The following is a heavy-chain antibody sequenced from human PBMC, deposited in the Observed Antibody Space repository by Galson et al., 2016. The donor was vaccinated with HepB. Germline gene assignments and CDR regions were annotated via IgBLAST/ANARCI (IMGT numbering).Heavy chain of an antibody. CDR1: GFTFSNYA. V-gene: IGHV3-30-3*01. Sequence: SLRLSCAASGFTFSNYAMHWVRQAPGKGLEWVAVISYDGGQKYYADSVKGRFTSSGDNSKNTLYLQMNSLRAEDTAVYYCTRDGDRRAFDIWGQGTMVTVSS. CDR3: TRDGDRRAFDI. CDR2: ISYDGGQK. D-gene: IGHD2-21*01. J-gene: IGHJ3*02.